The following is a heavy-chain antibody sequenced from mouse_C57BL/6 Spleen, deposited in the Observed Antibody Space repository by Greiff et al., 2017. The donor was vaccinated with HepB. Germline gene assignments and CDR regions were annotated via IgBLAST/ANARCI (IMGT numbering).Heavy chain of an antibody. CDR3: ARLGWLASFAY. D-gene: IGHD1-1*02. CDR2: ISGGGGNT. J-gene: IGHJ3*01. V-gene: IGHV5-9*01. Sequence: EVTLVESGGGLVKPGGSLKLSCAASGFTFSSYTMSWVRQTPEKRLEWVATISGGGGNTYYPDSVKGRFTIYRDNAKNTLYLQMSSLRSEDTALYYCARLGWLASFAYWGQGTLVTVSA. CDR1: GFTFSSYT.